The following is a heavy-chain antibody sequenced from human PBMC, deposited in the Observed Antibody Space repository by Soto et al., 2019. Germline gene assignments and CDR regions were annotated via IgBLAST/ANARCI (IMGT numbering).Heavy chain of an antibody. Sequence: EVQLVESGGGLVQPGGSLRLSCATSGFIFSDHYLDWVRQAPGRGLEWVGRSRIKANNYISQYAASVQGRFSISRDESKQSLFLEMNSLKTEDTAVYYCVRGFNSFDSWGQGTLVTGSS. J-gene: IGHJ4*02. CDR1: GFIFSDHY. CDR3: VRGFNSFDS. CDR2: SRIKANNYIS. V-gene: IGHV3-72*01.